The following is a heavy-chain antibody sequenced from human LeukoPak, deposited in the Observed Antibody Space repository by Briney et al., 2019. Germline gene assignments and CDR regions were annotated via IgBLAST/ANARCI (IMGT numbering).Heavy chain of an antibody. Sequence: ASVTVSFKSSGYIFTVYYMHWMRQAPGQGLEWMGWINPNSGGTNYAQKFQGRVTMTRDTFISTVYLDLSRLRSDDTAVYYCARELWFGEFYFDYWGQGTLVTVSS. V-gene: IGHV1-2*02. CDR1: GYIFTVYY. CDR3: ARELWFGEFYFDY. CDR2: INPNSGGT. J-gene: IGHJ4*02. D-gene: IGHD3-10*01.